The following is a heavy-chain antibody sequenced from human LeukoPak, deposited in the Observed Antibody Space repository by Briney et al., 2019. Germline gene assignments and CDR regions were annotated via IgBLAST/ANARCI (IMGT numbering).Heavy chain of an antibody. Sequence: GASVKVSCKASGGTFSSYAISWVRQAPGQGLEWMGRIIPILGIANYAQKFQGRVTITADKSTSTAYMELNSLRSEDTAVYYCATEYCSSTSCSKHLGYWGQGTLVTVSS. CDR2: IIPILGIA. J-gene: IGHJ4*02. D-gene: IGHD2-2*01. V-gene: IGHV1-69*04. CDR1: GGTFSSYA. CDR3: ATEYCSSTSCSKHLGY.